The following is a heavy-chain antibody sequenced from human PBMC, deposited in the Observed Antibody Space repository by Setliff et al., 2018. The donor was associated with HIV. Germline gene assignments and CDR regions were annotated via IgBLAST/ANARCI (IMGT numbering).Heavy chain of an antibody. CDR2: INPENGDT. CDR1: GYIFRNHY. D-gene: IGHD3-22*01. CDR3: VRGMTSYDSSGYSIPYYFDY. Sequence: ASVKVSCKASGYIFRNHYIHWVRQAPGKGLEWMAMINPENGDTINAQKFQGRVTMTRDTSTDTLYMDLSSLTSEDTAVYYCVRGMTSYDSSGYSIPYYFDYWGQGTLVTVSS. V-gene: IGHV1-46*01. J-gene: IGHJ4*02.